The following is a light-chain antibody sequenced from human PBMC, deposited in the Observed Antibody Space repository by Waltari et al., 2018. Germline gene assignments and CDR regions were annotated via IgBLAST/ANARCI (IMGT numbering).Light chain of an antibody. CDR3: QVWNSSSDHRV. CDR1: NIGTKS. Sequence: SYVLTQPPSVSVAPGKTARISCGGNNIGTKSVHWYQQKPGQAPVLVIYHDSVRPSGIPERFSGSNSGNTATLTISRVEAGDEADYYCQVWNSSSDHRVFGGGTKLTVL. J-gene: IGLJ3*02. V-gene: IGLV3-21*04. CDR2: HDS.